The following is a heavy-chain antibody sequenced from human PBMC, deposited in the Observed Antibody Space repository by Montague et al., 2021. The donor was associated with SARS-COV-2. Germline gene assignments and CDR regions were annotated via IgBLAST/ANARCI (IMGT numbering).Heavy chain of an antibody. J-gene: IGHJ6*03. CDR1: GGSFSTYS. Sequence: SQTLSLTCAVHGGSFSTYSWNWIRQPPGKGLEWIGEIHHGGSTNCNPSLKSRVTISADTSKNQFSLKLTSVAAADTAVYYCARLGDGVVPSPILGVGPYYSYYYMDVWGKGTTTTVSS. CDR2: IHHGGST. CDR3: ARLGDGVVPSPILGVGPYYSYYYMDV. V-gene: IGHV4-34*01. D-gene: IGHD3-10*01.